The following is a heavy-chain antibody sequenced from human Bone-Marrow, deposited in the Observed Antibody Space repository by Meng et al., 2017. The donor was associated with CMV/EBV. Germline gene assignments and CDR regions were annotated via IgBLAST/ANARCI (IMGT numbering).Heavy chain of an antibody. CDR2: IYSGGRT. CDR1: GFTVSSNY. Sequence: GESLKISCAASGFTVSSNYMSWVRQAPGKELEWVSDIYSGGRTYYADSVKGRFTISRDNSKNTLYLQMNSLRVEDTAVYYCARDCRREQLFDYWGQGTLVTVSS. V-gene: IGHV3-53*01. J-gene: IGHJ4*02. CDR3: ARDCRREQLFDY. D-gene: IGHD1/OR15-1a*01.